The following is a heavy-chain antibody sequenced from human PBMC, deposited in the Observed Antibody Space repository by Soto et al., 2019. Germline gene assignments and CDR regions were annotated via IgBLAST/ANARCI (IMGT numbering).Heavy chain of an antibody. CDR3: ARLMVRGVIIFGRGYFDY. CDR1: GGSISSSSYY. V-gene: IGHV4-39*01. D-gene: IGHD3-10*01. CDR2: IYYSGST. J-gene: IGHJ4*02. Sequence: SETLSLTCTVSGGSISSSSYYWGWIRQPPGKGLEWIGSIYYSGSTYYNPSLKSRVTISVDTSKNQFSLKLSSVTAADTAVYYCARLMVRGVIIFGRGYFDYWGQGTLVTVSS.